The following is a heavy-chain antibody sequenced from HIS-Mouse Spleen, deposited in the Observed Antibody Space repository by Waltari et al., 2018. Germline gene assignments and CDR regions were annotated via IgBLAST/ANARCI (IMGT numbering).Heavy chain of an antibody. CDR3: AREIPYSSSWYDWYFDL. Sequence: QLQLQESGPGLVKPSETLSLTCTVSGGSISSSSYYWGWVRQPPGKGLEWIGGIYYGGSTYYDPSLKRRVTISGDTSKNQLSLKLSSVTAADTAVYYCAREIPYSSSWYDWYFDLWGRGTLVTVSS. J-gene: IGHJ2*01. V-gene: IGHV4-39*07. CDR1: GGSISSSSYY. D-gene: IGHD6-13*01. CDR2: IYYGGST.